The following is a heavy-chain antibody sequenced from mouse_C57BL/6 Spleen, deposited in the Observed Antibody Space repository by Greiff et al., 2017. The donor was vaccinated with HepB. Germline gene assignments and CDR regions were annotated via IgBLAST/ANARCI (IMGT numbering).Heavy chain of an antibody. CDR1: GFTFSDYG. J-gene: IGHJ3*01. V-gene: IGHV5-17*01. Sequence: EVKLQESGGGLVKPGGSLKLSCAASGFTFSDYGMHWVRQAPEKGLEWVAYISSGSSTIYYADTVKGRFTISRDNAKNTLFLQMTSLRSEDTAMYYCARPGLYYGPFAYWGQGTLVTVSA. CDR2: ISSGSSTI. CDR3: ARPGLYYGPFAY. D-gene: IGHD1-1*01.